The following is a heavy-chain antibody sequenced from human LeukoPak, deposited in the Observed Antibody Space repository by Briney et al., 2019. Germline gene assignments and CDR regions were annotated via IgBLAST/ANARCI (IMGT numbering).Heavy chain of an antibody. V-gene: IGHV4-39*01. J-gene: IGHJ4*02. Sequence: SQTLSLTCTVSGGSISSSSYYWGWIRQPPGKGLEWIGSIYYSGSTYYNPSLKSRVTISVDTSKNQFSLKLSSVTAADTAVYYCARQGGSVLHYSDYWGQGTLVTVSS. CDR1: GGSISSSSYY. CDR2: IYYSGST. CDR3: ARQGGSVLHYSDY. D-gene: IGHD5-12*01.